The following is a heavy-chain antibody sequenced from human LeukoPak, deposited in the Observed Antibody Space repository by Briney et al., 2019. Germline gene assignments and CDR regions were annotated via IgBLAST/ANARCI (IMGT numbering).Heavy chain of an antibody. J-gene: IGHJ4*02. D-gene: IGHD2-15*01. CDR1: RFTFSSYS. CDR3: AKAGAVVVVAAKFFDY. V-gene: IGHV3-21*04. CDR2: ISSSGSYI. Sequence: GGSLRLSCAASRFTFSSYSMNGVRHAQGKGLEWFSSISSSGSYIYYADSVKGRFTISRDKSKNTLYLQMNSLSAEDTAVYYCAKAGAVVVVAAKFFDYWGQGTLVTVSS.